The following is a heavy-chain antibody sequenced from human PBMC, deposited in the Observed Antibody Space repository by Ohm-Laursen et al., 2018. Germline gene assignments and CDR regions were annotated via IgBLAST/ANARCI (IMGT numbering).Heavy chain of an antibody. Sequence: SLRLSCTASGFTFSTYSMRWARQAPGKGLEWVANIKQDGSEKNYVDSVKGRFTISRDNAKNSLYLQMNSLRAEDTAVYYCARGSHFANWGQGTLVTVSS. J-gene: IGHJ4*02. CDR3: ARGSHFAN. D-gene: IGHD6-6*01. CDR2: IKQDGSEK. V-gene: IGHV3-7*01. CDR1: GFTFSTYS.